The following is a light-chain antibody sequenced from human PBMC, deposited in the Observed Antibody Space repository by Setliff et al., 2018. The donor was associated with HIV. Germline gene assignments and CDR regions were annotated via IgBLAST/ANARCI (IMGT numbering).Light chain of an antibody. V-gene: IGLV2-14*03. J-gene: IGLJ1*01. CDR1: PNDIGRFNY. CDR3: CSYSRGSTYV. Sequence: QSVLTQPASVTGAPGQSITISCTGTPNDIGRFNYVSWYKQFPGKGPTLVIFDVNRRPSGVSNRFSGSKSGNIASLIISGLQAEDEADYFCCSYSRGSTYVFGTGTKVTVL. CDR2: DVN.